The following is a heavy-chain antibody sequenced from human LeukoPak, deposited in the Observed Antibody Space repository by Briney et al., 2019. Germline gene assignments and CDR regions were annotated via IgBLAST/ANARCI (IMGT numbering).Heavy chain of an antibody. V-gene: IGHV3-23*01. CDR2: ISGSGGST. J-gene: IGHJ4*02. D-gene: IGHD2-2*01. CDR3: AKDLEGRSSTSY. CDR1: GGTFSSYA. Sequence: VASVKVSCKASGGTFSSYAISWVRQAPGKGLEWVSAISGSGGSTYYADSVKGRFTISRDNSKNTLYLQMNSLRAEDTAVYYCAKDLEGRSSTSYWGQGTLVTVSS.